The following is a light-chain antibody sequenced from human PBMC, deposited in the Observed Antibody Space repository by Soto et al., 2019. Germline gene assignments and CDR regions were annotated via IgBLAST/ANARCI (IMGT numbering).Light chain of an antibody. J-gene: IGKJ4*01. V-gene: IGKV1-5*03. CDR1: HSISSW. CDR2: KAS. Sequence: DIQMTQSPSTLSSSVGNRFTIALRASHSISSWLAWYQQKPGKAPKLLIYKASSLESGVPSRFSGSGSGTEFTLTISSLQPDDFATYYCQQYNSYSLTFGGGTKVDIK. CDR3: QQYNSYSLT.